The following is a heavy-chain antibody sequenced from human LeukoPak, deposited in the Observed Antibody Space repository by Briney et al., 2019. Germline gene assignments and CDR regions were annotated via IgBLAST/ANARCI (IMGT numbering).Heavy chain of an antibody. D-gene: IGHD3-10*01. CDR2: ILPIFGSA. CDR3: ARGITMVRGVMNY. Sequence: SVKVSFKASGGPFSSYAISWVRTAPGPGLEWKGGILPIFGSANFSQKFPGRVTITADKSTSTAYMELSGLRSEDTAVYYCARGITMVRGVMNYWGQGTLVTVSS. V-gene: IGHV1-69*06. CDR1: GGPFSSYA. J-gene: IGHJ4*02.